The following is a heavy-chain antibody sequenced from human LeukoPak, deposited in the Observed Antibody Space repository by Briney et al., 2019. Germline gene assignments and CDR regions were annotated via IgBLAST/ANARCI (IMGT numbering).Heavy chain of an antibody. CDR3: ARSGRYSYGAERGMDD. D-gene: IGHD5-18*01. Sequence: SETLSLTCTVSGGSISSYYWSWIRQPPGKGLEWIGYIYYSGSTNYNPSLKSRVTISVDTSKNQFSLKLSSVTAADTAVYYCARSGRYSYGAERGMDDWGQGTTVTVSS. CDR1: GGSISSYY. V-gene: IGHV4-59*01. CDR2: IYYSGST. J-gene: IGHJ6*02.